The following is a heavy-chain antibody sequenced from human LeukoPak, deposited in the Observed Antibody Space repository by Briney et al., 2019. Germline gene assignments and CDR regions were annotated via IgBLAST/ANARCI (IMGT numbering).Heavy chain of an antibody. CDR3: ARDLRATTGSGYFDY. CDR1: GYTFTSYY. J-gene: IGHJ4*02. Sequence: ASVKVSCKASGYTFTSYYMHWVRQAPGQGLEWMGLINPTGGSTGYAQKFQGRVTMTRDMSTSTDYMELSSLRSEDTAVYYCARDLRATTGSGYFDYWGQGTLVTVSS. D-gene: IGHD1-26*01. V-gene: IGHV1-46*01. CDR2: INPTGGST.